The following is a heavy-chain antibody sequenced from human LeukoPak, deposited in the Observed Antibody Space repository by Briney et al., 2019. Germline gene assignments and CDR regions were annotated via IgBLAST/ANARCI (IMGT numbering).Heavy chain of an antibody. CDR1: GYTFTNYG. D-gene: IGHD1-26*01. Sequence: ASVKVSCKTSGYTFTNYGLNWVRQAPGQGLEWMGCVNPNSGDTNYAQKFQGSVTMTRDTSISTVYMELSRLRSDDTAVYYCARASGSYWWFDSWGQGTLVTVSS. V-gene: IGHV1-2*02. CDR2: VNPNSGDT. CDR3: ARASGSYWWFDS. J-gene: IGHJ5*01.